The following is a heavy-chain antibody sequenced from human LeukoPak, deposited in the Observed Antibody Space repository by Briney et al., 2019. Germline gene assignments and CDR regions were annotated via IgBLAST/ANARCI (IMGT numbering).Heavy chain of an antibody. CDR2: ISWNSGSI. Sequence: GGSLGLSCAASGFTFDDYAMHWVRQAPGKGLEWVSGISWNSGSIGYADSVKGRFTISRDNAKNSLYLQMNSLRAEDTALYYCGRDWKLDYWGQGTLVTVSS. CDR1: GFTFDDYA. D-gene: IGHD1-1*01. J-gene: IGHJ4*02. V-gene: IGHV3-9*01. CDR3: GRDWKLDY.